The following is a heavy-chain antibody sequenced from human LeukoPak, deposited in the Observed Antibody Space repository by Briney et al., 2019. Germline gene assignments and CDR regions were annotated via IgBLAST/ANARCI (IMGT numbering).Heavy chain of an antibody. J-gene: IGHJ3*02. Sequence: PSETLSLTCAVSGGSFSGYYWSWIRQPPGKGLEWIGEINHSGSTNYNPSLKSRVTISVDTSKNQFSLKLSSVTAADTAVYYCARDYVDYEALDIWGQGTMVTVSP. CDR2: INHSGST. D-gene: IGHD3-16*01. CDR1: GGSFSGYY. CDR3: ARDYVDYEALDI. V-gene: IGHV4-34*01.